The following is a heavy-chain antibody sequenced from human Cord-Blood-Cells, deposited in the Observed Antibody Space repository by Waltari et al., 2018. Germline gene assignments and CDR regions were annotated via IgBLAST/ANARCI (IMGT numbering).Heavy chain of an antibody. CDR3: ARVGSIAAAGDAFDI. CDR1: GGSISSYY. Sequence: QVQLQESGPGLVKPSETLSLTCTVSGGSISSYYWSWLRQTPGKGLEWIGYIYYSGSTNYNPSLKSRVTISVDTSKNQFSMKLSSVTAADTTVYYCARVGSIAAAGDAFDIWGQGTMVTVSS. J-gene: IGHJ3*02. V-gene: IGHV4-59*12. D-gene: IGHD6-13*01. CDR2: IYYSGST.